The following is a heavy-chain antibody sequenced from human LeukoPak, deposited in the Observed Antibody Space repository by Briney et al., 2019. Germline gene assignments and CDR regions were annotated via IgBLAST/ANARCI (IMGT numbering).Heavy chain of an antibody. D-gene: IGHD3-9*01. CDR3: ARELRYFDWLLGYYFDY. CDR1: GYTFTSYG. J-gene: IGHJ4*02. Sequence: ASVKVSCKASGYTFTSYGISWVRQAPGQGLEWMGWISAYNGNTNYAQKLQGRVTMTTDTSTSTAYMELRSLRSDDTAVYYCARELRYFDWLLGYYFDYWGQGTLVTVSS. CDR2: ISAYNGNT. V-gene: IGHV1-18*01.